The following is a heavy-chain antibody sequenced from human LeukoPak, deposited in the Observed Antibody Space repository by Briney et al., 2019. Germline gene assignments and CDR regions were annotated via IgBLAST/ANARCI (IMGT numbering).Heavy chain of an antibody. D-gene: IGHD3-22*01. Sequence: GGSLRLSCAASGFTFSSYSMNWVRQAPGKGLEWGSYISGSSSTIYYADSVKGRFTISRDNGKNTLYLQMNSLRAEDTAVYYCARGSTYYGSSGQVPFGYWGQGTLVTVSS. V-gene: IGHV3-48*01. CDR3: ARGSTYYGSSGQVPFGY. J-gene: IGHJ4*02. CDR1: GFTFSSYS. CDR2: ISGSSSTI.